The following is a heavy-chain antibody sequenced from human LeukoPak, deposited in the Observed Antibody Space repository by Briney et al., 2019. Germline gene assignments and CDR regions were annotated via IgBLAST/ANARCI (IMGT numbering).Heavy chain of an antibody. J-gene: IGHJ4*02. CDR2: VYHSGNT. D-gene: IGHD3-22*01. Sequence: SETLSLTCAVSDYSISNGYYWGWIRQPPGKGLEWIGCVYHSGNTYHNPSLKSRVTISVDASKNHFSLSLSSVTAADTAVLYCVRVTLSGVSDYWGQGALVTVSS. V-gene: IGHV4-38-2*01. CDR3: VRVTLSGVSDY. CDR1: DYSISNGYY.